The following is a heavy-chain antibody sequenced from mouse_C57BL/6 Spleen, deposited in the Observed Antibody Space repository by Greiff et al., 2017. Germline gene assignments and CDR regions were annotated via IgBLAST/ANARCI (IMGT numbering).Heavy chain of an antibody. J-gene: IGHJ4*01. CDR3: ARLEVYSNVRFYAMDY. V-gene: IGHV1-55*01. D-gene: IGHD2-5*01. CDR1: GYTFTSYW. CDR2: IYPGSGST. Sequence: VQLQQPGAELVKPGASVKMSCKASGYTFTSYWITWVKQRPGQGLEWIGDIYPGSGSTNYNEKFKSKATLTVDTSSSTAYMQLSSLTSEDSAVYYCARLEVYSNVRFYAMDYWGQGTSVTVSS.